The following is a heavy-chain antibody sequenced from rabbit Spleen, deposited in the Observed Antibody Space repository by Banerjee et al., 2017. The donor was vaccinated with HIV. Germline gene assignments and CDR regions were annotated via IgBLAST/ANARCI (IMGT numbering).Heavy chain of an antibody. CDR2: IYAGSSGST. V-gene: IGHV1S40*01. CDR1: GFSFNSGYD. J-gene: IGHJ6*01. Sequence: QSLEESGGGLVKPGASLTLTCKASGFSFNSGYDMCWVRQAPGKGLEWIACIYAGSSGSTYSATWAKVRFTLSKTSSTTVTLQMTSLTAADTATYFCARDAGTSFSTYGMDLWGQGTLVTVS. CDR3: ARDAGTSFSTYGMDL. D-gene: IGHD8-1*01.